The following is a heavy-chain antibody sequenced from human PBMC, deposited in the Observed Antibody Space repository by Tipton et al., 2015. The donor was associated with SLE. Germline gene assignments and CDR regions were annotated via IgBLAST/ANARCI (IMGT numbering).Heavy chain of an antibody. CDR2: VWYDGINK. CDR1: GFTFSSHG. D-gene: IGHD4-17*01. V-gene: IGHV3-33*01. Sequence: SLRLSCEASGFTFSSHGMHWVRQAPGKGLEWVAIVWYDGINKYYADSVKGRFTISRDNSKNTLYLQMNSLRVEDTAVYYCARDRGSGDYFFDCWGHGALVTVSS. CDR3: ARDRGSGDYFFDC. J-gene: IGHJ4*01.